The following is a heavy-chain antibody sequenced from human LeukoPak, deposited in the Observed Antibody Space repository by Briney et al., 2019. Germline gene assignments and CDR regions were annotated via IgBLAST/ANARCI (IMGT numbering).Heavy chain of an antibody. V-gene: IGHV3-49*04. CDR2: IRNKAYGATT. D-gene: IGHD2-21*02. Sequence: GGSLRLSCAASGFTFSTFSMNWVRQAPGKGLEWVGFIRNKAYGATTEYAASVKGRFTISRDDSKNTVYLQMNSLKTEDTAMYYCSRVEFVVVVTAHKAFDYWGQGTLITVSS. CDR1: GFTFSTFS. J-gene: IGHJ4*02. CDR3: SRVEFVVVVTAHKAFDY.